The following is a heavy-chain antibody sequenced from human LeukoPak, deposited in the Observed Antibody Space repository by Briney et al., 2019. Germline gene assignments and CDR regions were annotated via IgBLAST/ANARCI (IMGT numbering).Heavy chain of an antibody. CDR1: GFTFSSYA. V-gene: IGHV3-23*01. CDR2: ISDSGGST. Sequence: GGSLRLPCAASGFTFSSYAMSWVRQAPGKGLEWVSVISDSGGSTYYADSVKGRFTISRDNSKNTLYLQMNSLRAEDTAVYYCAKVLYLTVTLLPCFDYWGQGTLVTVSS. D-gene: IGHD3-22*01. CDR3: AKVLYLTVTLLPCFDY. J-gene: IGHJ4*02.